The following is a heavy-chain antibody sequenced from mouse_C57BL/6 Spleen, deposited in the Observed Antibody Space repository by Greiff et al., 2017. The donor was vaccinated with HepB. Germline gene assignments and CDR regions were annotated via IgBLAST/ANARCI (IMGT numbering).Heavy chain of an antibody. CDR3: ARTGVYGNYFDY. CDR1: GYAFSSYW. J-gene: IGHJ2*01. D-gene: IGHD2-1*01. CDR2: IYPGDGDT. V-gene: IGHV1-80*01. Sequence: VKLQESGAELVKPGASVKISCKASGYAFSSYWMNWVKQRPGKGLEWIGQIYPGDGDTNYNGKFKGKATLTADKSSSTAYMQLSSLTSEDSAVYFCARTGVYGNYFDYWGQGTTLTVSS.